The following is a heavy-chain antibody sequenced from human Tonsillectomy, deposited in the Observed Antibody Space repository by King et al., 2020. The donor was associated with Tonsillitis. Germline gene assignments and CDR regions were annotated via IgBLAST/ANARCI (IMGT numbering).Heavy chain of an antibody. CDR1: GFTFSSHW. J-gene: IGHJ4*02. CDR3: ARLDGSGWFSY. D-gene: IGHD6-19*01. Sequence: VQLVESGGGLVQPGGSLRLSCAASGFTFSSHWMSWVRQAPGKGLEWVANIKHDGSEKYYVDSVKGRFTISRDNAKNSLYLQMNSLRVEDTAVYYCARLDGSGWFSYWGQGTLVTVSS. V-gene: IGHV3-7*03. CDR2: IKHDGSEK.